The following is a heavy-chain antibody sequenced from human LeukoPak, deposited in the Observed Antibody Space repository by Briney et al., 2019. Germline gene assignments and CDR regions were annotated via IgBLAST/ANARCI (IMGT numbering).Heavy chain of an antibody. CDR3: ARDVGRSCWPTDAFDI. J-gene: IGHJ3*02. CDR2: INPNSGGT. D-gene: IGHD2-15*01. Sequence: AAVTVSFKASGYTFTCYYMDWVGQARGQGGEGRGWINPNSGGTNYAQKFQGRVTMTRDTSISTAYMELSRLRSDDTAVYYCARDVGRSCWPTDAFDIWGQGTMVTVSS. CDR1: GYTFTCYY. V-gene: IGHV1-2*02.